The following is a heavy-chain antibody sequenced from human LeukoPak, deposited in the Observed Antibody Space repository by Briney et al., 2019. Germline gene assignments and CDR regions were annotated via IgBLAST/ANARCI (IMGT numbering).Heavy chain of an antibody. J-gene: IGHJ4*02. Sequence: PGGSLRLSCGASGFTFSSYGMHWVRQAPGKGLEWVAFIRYDGRNKYYADSVKGRFTISRDNSKNTLYLQMNSLRAEDTAVYYCARGGDYYDSSGYYYDWDYWGQGTLVTVSS. V-gene: IGHV3-30*02. CDR2: IRYDGRNK. D-gene: IGHD3-22*01. CDR1: GFTFSSYG. CDR3: ARGGDYYDSSGYYYDWDY.